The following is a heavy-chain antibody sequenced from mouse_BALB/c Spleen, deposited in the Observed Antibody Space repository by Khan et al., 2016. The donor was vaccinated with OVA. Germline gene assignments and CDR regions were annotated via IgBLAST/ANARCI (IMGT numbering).Heavy chain of an antibody. CDR2: INTYTGEP. V-gene: IGHV9-3-1*01. D-gene: IGHD2-14*01. J-gene: IGHJ4*01. Sequence: QIQLVQSGPELKKPGETVQISCKASGFTFTNYGMNWVRQAPGKGLKWMGWINTYTGEPTFTDDFKGRFAFSLETSASPAYLQINSLKNEDTATYFCARVGYNGTMDFWGQGTSVTVYS. CDR3: ARVGYNGTMDF. CDR1: GFTFTNYG.